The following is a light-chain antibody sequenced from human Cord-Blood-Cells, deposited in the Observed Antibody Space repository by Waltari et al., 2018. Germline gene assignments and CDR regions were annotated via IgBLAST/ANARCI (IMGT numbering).Light chain of an antibody. CDR2: QDS. J-gene: IGLJ2*01. CDR3: QAWDSSTVV. CDR1: KLGDKY. Sequence: SYELTQPPSVSLSPGQTASITCSGEKLGDKYACWNQHKPGQSPLLVIYQDSTRPSGIPERFSGSNAGNTAALTISGTQGMDEADYYCQAWDSSTVVFGGGTKLTVL. V-gene: IGLV3-1*01.